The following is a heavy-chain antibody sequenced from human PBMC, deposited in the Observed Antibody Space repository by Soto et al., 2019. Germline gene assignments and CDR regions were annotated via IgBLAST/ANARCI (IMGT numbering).Heavy chain of an antibody. CDR3: ARDYLPRLRFLDN. V-gene: IGHV3-21*01. D-gene: IGHD3-3*01. CDR1: GFTFSSFN. CDR2: ITSGSAYI. Sequence: EVQLVESGGGLVKPGGSLRLSCAASGFTFSSFNMNWVRQAPGKGLEWVSSITSGSAYIYYADSVRGRFTVSRDNARNSLYLQMDSLRSEATAVYYCARDYLPRLRFLDNWGQGTLVTVSS. J-gene: IGHJ4*02.